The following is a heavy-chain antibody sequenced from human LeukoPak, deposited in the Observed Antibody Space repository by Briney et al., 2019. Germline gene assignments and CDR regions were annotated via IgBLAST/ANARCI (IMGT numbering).Heavy chain of an antibody. J-gene: IGHJ4*02. D-gene: IGHD6-19*01. Sequence: SGPALVKPTQTLTLTCTFSGFSLSTTKMRVSWIRQPPGKALEWLARIDWDDDKFYSTSLETRLTISKDTSKNQVVLTMTNMDPVDTATYYCARSIAVAGYYLDYWGPGTLVTVSS. CDR2: IDWDDDK. CDR3: ARSIAVAGYYLDY. V-gene: IGHV2-70*04. CDR1: GFSLSTTKMR.